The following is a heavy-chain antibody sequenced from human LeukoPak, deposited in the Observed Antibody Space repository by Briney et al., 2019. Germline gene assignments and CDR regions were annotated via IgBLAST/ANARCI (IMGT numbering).Heavy chain of an antibody. D-gene: IGHD3-3*01. CDR2: IYYSGST. J-gene: IGHJ5*02. CDR1: GGSISSYY. Sequence: PSETLSLTCTVSGGSISSYYWSWIRQPPGKGLEGIGYIYYSGSTNYNPSLKSRVTISVDTSKNQFSLKLSSVTAADTAVYYCARDIGPYYDFWSGYERGWFDPWGQGTLVTVSS. V-gene: IGHV4-59*01. CDR3: ARDIGPYYDFWSGYERGWFDP.